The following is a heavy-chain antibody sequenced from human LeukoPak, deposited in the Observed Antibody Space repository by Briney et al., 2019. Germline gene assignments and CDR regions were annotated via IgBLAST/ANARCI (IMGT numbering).Heavy chain of an antibody. J-gene: IGHJ4*02. V-gene: IGHV4-38-2*02. CDR3: ARERYYASGSYSGMWYFDY. CDR1: GYSISSGYY. Sequence: PSETLSLTCAVSGYSISSGYYWGWIRQPPGKGLEWIGTIYHNGNTYYNSSLKSRVTISVDTPKNQFSLKLNSVTAADTAVYYCARERYYASGSYSGMWYFDYWGQGTLVTASS. D-gene: IGHD3-10*01. CDR2: IYHNGNT.